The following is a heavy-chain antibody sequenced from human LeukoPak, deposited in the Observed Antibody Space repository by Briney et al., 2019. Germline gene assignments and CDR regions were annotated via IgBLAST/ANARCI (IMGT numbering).Heavy chain of an antibody. CDR1: GGSISSSSYY. D-gene: IGHD3-3*01. CDR3: ARVVDYDFWSPINYQYYFDY. J-gene: IGHJ4*02. CDR2: IYYSGST. Sequence: PSETLSLTCTVSGGSISSSSYYWGWIRQPPGKGLEWIGSIYYSGSTYYNPSLKSRVTISVDTSKNQFSLKLSSVTAADTAVYYCARVVDYDFWSPINYQYYFDYWGQGTLVTVSS. V-gene: IGHV4-39*07.